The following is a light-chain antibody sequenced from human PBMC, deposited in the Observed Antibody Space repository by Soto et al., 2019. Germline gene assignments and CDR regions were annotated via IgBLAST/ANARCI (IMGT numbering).Light chain of an antibody. J-gene: IGKJ2*01. CDR2: GAS. CDR3: QQYGISPYT. V-gene: IGKV3-20*01. CDR1: QSVSSSY. Sequence: EIVLTQSRGTLSFSPGERATLSCRASQSVSSSYLAWYQQKPGQAPRLLIYGASSRATGIPDRFSGSGSGTDFTLTVSRLEPEDFAVYYCQQYGISPYTFGQGTKLGIK.